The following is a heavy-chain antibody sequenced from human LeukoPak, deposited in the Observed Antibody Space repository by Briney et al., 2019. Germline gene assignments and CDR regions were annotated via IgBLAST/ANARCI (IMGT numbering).Heavy chain of an antibody. D-gene: IGHD3-9*01. CDR3: ARAGRGLRYFDWLTHDY. CDR1: GFTLSSYW. V-gene: IGHV3-74*01. CDR2: FYSDGSRT. Sequence: GGSLRLSCAGSGFTLSSYWMHWVRQAPGKGLVWVSRFYSDGSRTNYADSVKGRFTISRDNAKNTVYLQMNSLRAEDTAVYYCARAGRGLRYFDWLTHDYWGQGTRVTVSS. J-gene: IGHJ4*02.